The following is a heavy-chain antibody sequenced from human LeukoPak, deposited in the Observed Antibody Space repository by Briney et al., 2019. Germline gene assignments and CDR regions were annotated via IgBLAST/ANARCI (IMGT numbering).Heavy chain of an antibody. CDR3: ARRHSSSWSPIDY. D-gene: IGHD6-13*01. CDR2: INPTIGGT. J-gene: IGHJ4*02. Sequence: ASVKVSCKASGYTFTGYYMHRVRQAPGQGLEWMGWINPTIGGTNYAQELQGRVTMTRDTSISTAYMELSRLRADDTAVYYCARRHSSSWSPIDYWGQGTLVTVSS. V-gene: IGHV1-2*02. CDR1: GYTFTGYY.